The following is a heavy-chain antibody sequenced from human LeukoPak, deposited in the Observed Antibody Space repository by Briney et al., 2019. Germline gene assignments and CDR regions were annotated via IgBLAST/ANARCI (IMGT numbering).Heavy chain of an antibody. Sequence: GGSLRLSCAASGFTFSNYWMRWVRQAPGKGLEGVSYISSSGSNIYYADSVKGRFTISRDNAKNSLYLQMNRLSAEDTAVYYCARGTYHDILGGFDYWGQGTLVTVSS. CDR1: GFTFSNYW. D-gene: IGHD3-9*01. CDR3: ARGTYHDILGGFDY. CDR2: ISSSGSNI. V-gene: IGHV3-48*04. J-gene: IGHJ4*02.